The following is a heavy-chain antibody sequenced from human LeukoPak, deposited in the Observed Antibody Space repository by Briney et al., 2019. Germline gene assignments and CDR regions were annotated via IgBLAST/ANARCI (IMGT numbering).Heavy chain of an antibody. CDR1: GFTFSNAW. Sequence: PGRSLRLACAASGFTFSNAWMTWVRQAPGKGLEWVGRIKSKSDGGTTDYAAPVKGRFTISTDDSKNTLYLQMNSLKTEDTAVYYCTTGYGDYGGYWGQGTLVTVSS. CDR2: IKSKSDGGTT. D-gene: IGHD4-17*01. V-gene: IGHV3-15*01. J-gene: IGHJ4*02. CDR3: TTGYGDYGGY.